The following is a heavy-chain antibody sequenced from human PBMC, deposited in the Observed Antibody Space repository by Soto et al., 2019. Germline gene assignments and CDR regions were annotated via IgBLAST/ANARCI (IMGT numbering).Heavy chain of an antibody. CDR1: GGSIRNTTYY. CDR2: IYYTGRT. Sequence: SETLSLTCTVSGGSIRNTTYYWAWIRQPPGKGLEWIANIYYTGRTYYNPSLKGRVTISLDTSKNQFSLRLSSVAAADTAVYYCAKSLSDTPGDPGGQGTLVTVS. V-gene: IGHV4-39*01. J-gene: IGHJ5*02. CDR3: AKSLSDTPGDP. D-gene: IGHD2-2*02.